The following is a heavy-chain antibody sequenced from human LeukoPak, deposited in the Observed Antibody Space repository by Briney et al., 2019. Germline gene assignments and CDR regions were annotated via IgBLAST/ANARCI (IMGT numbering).Heavy chain of an antibody. CDR1: GFALSSYW. J-gene: IGHJ4*02. D-gene: IGHD3-16*01. CDR2: INKDGSEE. V-gene: IGHV3-7*01. Sequence: GGSLRLSCAASGFALSSYWMSWVRQAPGKGLEWVADINKDGSEECYVDSVKGRFTISRDNAKNSLYLQMNSLRVEDTAVYYCARDGDFDFWGQGIQVTVSS. CDR3: ARDGDFDF.